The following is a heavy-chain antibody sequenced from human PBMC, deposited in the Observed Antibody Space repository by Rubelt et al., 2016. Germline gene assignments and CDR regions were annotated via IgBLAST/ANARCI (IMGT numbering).Heavy chain of an antibody. J-gene: IGHJ4*02. CDR2: INAGNGNT. Sequence: QVQLVQSGAEVKKPGASVKVSCKASGYTFTSYAMHWVRQAPGQRLEWMGWINAGNGNTKYSQKFQGRVTITRDTSASTAYMELSSLRSEDTAVYYCATGIVVVPAHVPSRDYWGQGTLVTVSS. CDR1: GYTFTSYA. V-gene: IGHV1-3*01. CDR3: ATGIVVVPAHVPSRDY. D-gene: IGHD2-2*01.